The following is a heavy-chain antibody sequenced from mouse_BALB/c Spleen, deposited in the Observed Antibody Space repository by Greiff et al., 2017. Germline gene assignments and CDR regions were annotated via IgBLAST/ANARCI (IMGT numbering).Heavy chain of an antibody. Sequence: EVKLMESGGGLVQPGGSRKLSCAASGFTFSSFGMHWVRQAPEKGLEWVAYISSGSSTIYYADTVKGRFTISRDNPKNTLFLQMTSLRSEDTAMYYCARPRRMVTTYYYAMDYWGQGTSVTVSS. J-gene: IGHJ4*01. V-gene: IGHV5-17*02. CDR1: GFTFSSFG. CDR3: ARPRRMVTTYYYAMDY. D-gene: IGHD2-1*01. CDR2: ISSGSSTI.